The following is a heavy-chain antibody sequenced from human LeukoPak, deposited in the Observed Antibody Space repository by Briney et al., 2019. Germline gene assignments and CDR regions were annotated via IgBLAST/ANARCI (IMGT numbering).Heavy chain of an antibody. D-gene: IGHD3-16*02. CDR3: AKRIDLGSYDYVWGSYPLGY. CDR1: GSTFSSYA. CDR2: ISGSGGST. J-gene: IGHJ4*02. V-gene: IGHV3-23*01. Sequence: GGSLRLSCAASGSTFSSYAMSWVRQAPGKGLEWVSAISGSGGSTYYADSVKGRFTISRDNSKNTLYLQMNSLRAEDTAVYYCAKRIDLGSYDYVWGSYPLGYWGQGTLVTVSS.